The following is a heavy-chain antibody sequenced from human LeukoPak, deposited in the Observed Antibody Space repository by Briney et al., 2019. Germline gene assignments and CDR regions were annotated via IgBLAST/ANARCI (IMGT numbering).Heavy chain of an antibody. J-gene: IGHJ5*02. Sequence: ASVKVSCKASGGTFSSYAISWVRQAPGQGLEWMGGIIPIFGTANYAQKFQGRVTITADESTSTAYMELSSLRSEDTAVYYCAKLNGVLRYFDWAKSAWFDPWGQGTLVTVSS. D-gene: IGHD3-9*01. V-gene: IGHV1-69*13. CDR1: GGTFSSYA. CDR3: AKLNGVLRYFDWAKSAWFDP. CDR2: IIPIFGTA.